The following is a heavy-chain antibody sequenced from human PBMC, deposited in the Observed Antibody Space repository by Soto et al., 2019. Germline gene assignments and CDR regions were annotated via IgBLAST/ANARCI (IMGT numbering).Heavy chain of an antibody. CDR3: ARHKGYCSSTCCYGMDV. V-gene: IGHV5-51*01. Sequence: PGESLKISCEGSGYTFTTYWVAWVRQMPGKGLEWVGSIYPGDSDSRYNPSVQGQVTISADRSISTAYLQWNSLKASDTAMYFCARHKGYCSSTCCYGMDVWGQGTTVTVSS. J-gene: IGHJ6*02. D-gene: IGHD2-15*01. CDR2: IYPGDSDS. CDR1: GYTFTTYW.